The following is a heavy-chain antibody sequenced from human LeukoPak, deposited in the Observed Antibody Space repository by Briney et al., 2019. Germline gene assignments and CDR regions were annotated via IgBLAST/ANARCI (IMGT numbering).Heavy chain of an antibody. CDR3: ATYNVADNSFDY. V-gene: IGHV4-30-4*01. J-gene: IGHJ4*02. CDR2: ISDSGST. D-gene: IGHD2-21*01. Sequence: SETLSLICIVSGGSLSDGHYYWSWIRQPPGKGLEWIGYISDSGSTTYNPSLKSRLSMSVDTSKKQFSLKLSSVTGADTAICFCATYNVADNSFDYWGQGTLVAVSS. CDR1: GGSLSDGHYY.